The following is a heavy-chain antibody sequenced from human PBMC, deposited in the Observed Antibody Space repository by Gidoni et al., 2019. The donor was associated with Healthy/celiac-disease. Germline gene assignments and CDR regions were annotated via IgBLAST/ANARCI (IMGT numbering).Heavy chain of an antibody. CDR3: ARVKGVRTKLGPFDY. J-gene: IGHJ4*02. D-gene: IGHD7-27*01. CDR1: GGSFSGYY. CDR2: INHSGST. Sequence: VQLQQLGARLLKPSATLSLTCAAYGGSFSGYYWSWIRQPPGKGLEWIGEINHSGSTNYNPSLKSRVTISVDTSKKQFSLKLSSLTAADTAVYYCARVKGVRTKLGPFDYWGQGTLVTVSS. V-gene: IGHV4-34*01.